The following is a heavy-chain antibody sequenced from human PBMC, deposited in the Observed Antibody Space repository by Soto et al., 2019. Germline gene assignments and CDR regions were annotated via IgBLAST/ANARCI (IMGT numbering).Heavy chain of an antibody. D-gene: IGHD3-3*01. J-gene: IGHJ4*02. V-gene: IGHV1-2*02. Sequence: QVQLVQSGAGVKKPGASVKVSCKASGYTFIGHYIHWVRQAPGQGLELLGWIRPDNGDTNYAKKFPGRVAMTADTSINTVHMELRSLTSDDTAVYYCARGFTSIGVASVYFEYRGQGALVSVSS. CDR1: GYTFIGHY. CDR2: IRPDNGDT. CDR3: ARGFTSIGVASVYFEY.